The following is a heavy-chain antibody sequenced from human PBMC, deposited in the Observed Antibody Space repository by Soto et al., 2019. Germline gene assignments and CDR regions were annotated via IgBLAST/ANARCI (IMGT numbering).Heavy chain of an antibody. V-gene: IGHV4-34*01. J-gene: IGHJ4*02. CDR3: ARGPGRYFDWLLKYYFDY. CDR1: GGSFSGYY. CDR2: INHSGST. D-gene: IGHD3-9*01. Sequence: SETLSLTCAVYGGSFSGYYWSWIRQPPGKGLEWIGEINHSGSTNYNPSLKSRVTISVDTSKNQFSLKLSSVTAADTAVYYCARGPGRYFDWLLKYYFDYWGQGTLVTVSS.